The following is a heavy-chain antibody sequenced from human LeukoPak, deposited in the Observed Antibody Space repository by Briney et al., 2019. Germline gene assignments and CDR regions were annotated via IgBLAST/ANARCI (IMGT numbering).Heavy chain of an antibody. V-gene: IGHV1-69*05. J-gene: IGHJ4*02. CDR3: ARDLGASDDYDDY. CDR2: IMPLFGTA. Sequence: SVKVSCKTSGGTFNNSAISWVRQAPGQGLEWLGGIMPLFGTAGYAQKFQGRVTITKDESTRTVYLELTSLTSDDTAVYYCARDLGASDDYDDYWGQGTLVTVSS. D-gene: IGHD4-17*01. CDR1: GGTFNNSA.